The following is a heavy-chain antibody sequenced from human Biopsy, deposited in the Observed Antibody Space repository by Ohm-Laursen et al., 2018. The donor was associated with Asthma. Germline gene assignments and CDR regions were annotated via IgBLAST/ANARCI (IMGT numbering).Heavy chain of an antibody. J-gene: IGHJ4*02. D-gene: IGHD2-2*01. Sequence: GSLRLSCTASGFTFGGYAMSWARQAPGKGLEWVSTISPDGRSAHGPDSFRGRFTISRDNSKNTLYLQMNSLRAEDTAVYYCAREGHEYCSSTSCASFDYWGQGTLVTVSS. CDR2: ISPDGRSA. V-gene: IGHV3-23*01. CDR3: AREGHEYCSSTSCASFDY. CDR1: GFTFGGYA.